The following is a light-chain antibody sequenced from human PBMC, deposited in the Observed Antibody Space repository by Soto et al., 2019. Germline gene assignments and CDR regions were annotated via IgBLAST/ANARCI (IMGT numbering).Light chain of an antibody. CDR2: AAS. V-gene: IGKV1-39*01. J-gene: IGKJ5*01. CDR3: QHGYSAPIT. CDR1: QSISTY. Sequence: DIQMTQSPSTLSGSVGDRVTITCRASQSISTYLHWYQQKPGKAPNLLIYAASTLQSGVPSRFSGSGSGTDFTLTISSLQPEDFATYFCQHGYSAPITFGQGTRLEIK.